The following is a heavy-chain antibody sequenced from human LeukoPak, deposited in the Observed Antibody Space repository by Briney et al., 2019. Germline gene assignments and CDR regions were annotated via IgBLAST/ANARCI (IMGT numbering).Heavy chain of an antibody. CDR2: IIPIFGTA. Sequence: GASVKVSCKASGGTFSSYAISWVRQAPGQGLEWMGGIIPIFGTANYAQKFQGRVTITADESTSTAYMELSSLRSDDTAVYYCARAGKAYYDILTGSKLNWFDPWGQGTLVTVSS. V-gene: IGHV1-69*13. CDR1: GGTFSSYA. D-gene: IGHD3-9*01. CDR3: ARAGKAYYDILTGSKLNWFDP. J-gene: IGHJ5*02.